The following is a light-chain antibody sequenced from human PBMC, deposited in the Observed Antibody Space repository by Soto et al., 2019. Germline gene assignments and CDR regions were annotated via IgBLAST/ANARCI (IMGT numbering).Light chain of an antibody. CDR3: QQRSNWPPIT. V-gene: IGKV3-11*01. J-gene: IGKJ5*01. CDR2: DAS. Sequence: EIVLTQSPVTLSLSPGERAALSCRASQSVSSYLAWYQQKPGQAPRLLIYDASNRATGIPARFSGSGSGTDFTLTISSLEPEDFAVYYCQQRSNWPPITFGQGTRLGIK. CDR1: QSVSSY.